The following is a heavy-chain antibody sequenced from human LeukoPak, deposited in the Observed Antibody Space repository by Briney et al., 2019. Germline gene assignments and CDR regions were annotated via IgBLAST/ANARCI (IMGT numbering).Heavy chain of an antibody. CDR2: ISYDGSNK. J-gene: IGHJ4*02. D-gene: IGHD2-15*01. Sequence: GRSLRLSCAASGFTFSSYGMLWDRQAPGKGLEWVAVISYDGSNKYYADSVKGRFTISRDNSKNTLYLQMNSLRAEDTAVYYCAKDLVRDCSGGSCYGIDYWGQGTLVTVSS. CDR1: GFTFSSYG. CDR3: AKDLVRDCSGGSCYGIDY. V-gene: IGHV3-30*18.